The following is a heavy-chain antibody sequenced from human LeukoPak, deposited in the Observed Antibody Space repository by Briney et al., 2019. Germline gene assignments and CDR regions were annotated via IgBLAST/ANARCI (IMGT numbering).Heavy chain of an antibody. CDR1: GYTFTRYY. D-gene: IGHD5-18*01. J-gene: IGHJ5*02. Sequence: ASVKVSCKASGYTFTRYYVNWVRQAPGQGLEWMGWINPNSGGTNYAQKFQGRVTMTRDTSISTAYMELSRLRSDDTAVYYCARDFRAAMVSDWFDPWGQGTLVTVSS. CDR2: INPNSGGT. V-gene: IGHV1-2*02. CDR3: ARDFRAAMVSDWFDP.